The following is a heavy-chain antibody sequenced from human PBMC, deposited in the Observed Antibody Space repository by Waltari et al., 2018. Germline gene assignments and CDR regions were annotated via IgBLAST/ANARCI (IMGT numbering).Heavy chain of an antibody. D-gene: IGHD1-1*01. Sequence: CKASGYTFTNFHIDWIRQATGQGLEWIGWMNPDSGDAGYAQKFQGRVTFTRDTSITTAYMELSSLRFEDTAVYYCARRYGYYYYYMDVWGKGTTVTVSS. CDR1: GYTFTNFH. CDR3: ARRYGYYYYYMDV. J-gene: IGHJ6*03. V-gene: IGHV1-8*03. CDR2: MNPDSGDA.